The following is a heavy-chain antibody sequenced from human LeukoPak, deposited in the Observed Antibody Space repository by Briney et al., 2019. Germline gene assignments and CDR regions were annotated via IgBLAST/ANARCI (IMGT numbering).Heavy chain of an antibody. CDR3: ASRAPRDNFNRYLPIDY. J-gene: IGHJ4*02. D-gene: IGHD1-20*01. CDR2: IYHSGST. CDR1: GASISNSNW. V-gene: IGHV4-4*02. Sequence: SETLSLTCTVAGASISNSNWWTWVRQPPGKGLEWIGEIYHSGSTNYKPSLKSRATISVDKSKNQFSLKLSSVTAADTAVYYCASRAPRDNFNRYLPIDYWGQGTLVTVSS.